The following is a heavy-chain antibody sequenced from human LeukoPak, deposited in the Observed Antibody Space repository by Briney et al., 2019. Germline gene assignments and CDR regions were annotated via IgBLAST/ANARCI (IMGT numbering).Heavy chain of an antibody. CDR3: ARGQPRVVTPLY. CDR2: INHSGST. CDR1: GGSFSGYY. J-gene: IGHJ4*02. V-gene: IGHV4-34*01. D-gene: IGHD4-23*01. Sequence: MASETLSLTCAVYGGSFSGYYWSWIRQPPGKGLEWIGEINHSGSTNYNPSLKSRVTISVDTSKNQFSLKLSSVTAADTAVYYCARGQPRVVTPLYWGQGTLVTVSS.